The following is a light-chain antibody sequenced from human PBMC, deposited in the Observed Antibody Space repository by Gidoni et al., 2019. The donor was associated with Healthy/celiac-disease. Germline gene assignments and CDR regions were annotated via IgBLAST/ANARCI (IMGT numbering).Light chain of an antibody. CDR3: QQSYSTPCT. CDR1: QSISSY. J-gene: IGKJ1*01. CDR2: AAS. Sequence: DIQMTESPSSLSASVGDRVTITCRASQSISSYLNWYQQKPGKAPKLLIYAASSLQSGVPSRFRGSGSGTDFTLTISSLQPEYFATYYCQQSYSTPCTFGQGTKVEIK. V-gene: IGKV1-39*01.